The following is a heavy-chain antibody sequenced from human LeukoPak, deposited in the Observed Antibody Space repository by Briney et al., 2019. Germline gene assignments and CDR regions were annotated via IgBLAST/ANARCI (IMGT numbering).Heavy chain of an antibody. D-gene: IGHD3-3*01. Sequence: PSETLSLTCTVSGGSISSSSYYWGWIRQPPGKGLEWIGSIYYSGSTYYNPSLKSRVTISVDTSKNQFSLKLSSVTAADTAVYYCARGGYYDFWSGYYTNYYYYMDVWGKGTTVTVSS. CDR3: ARGGYYDFWSGYYTNYYYYMDV. CDR1: GGSISSSSYY. CDR2: IYYSGST. J-gene: IGHJ6*03. V-gene: IGHV4-39*07.